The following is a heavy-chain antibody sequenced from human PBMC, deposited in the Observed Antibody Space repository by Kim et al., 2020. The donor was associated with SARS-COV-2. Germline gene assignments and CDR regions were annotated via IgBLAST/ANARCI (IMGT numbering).Heavy chain of an antibody. Sequence: AGSVKGRFTISRDNAKNSLYLHMNSLRAEDTAFYYCAKDIAVADFYYFDFWGQGTLVTVSS. J-gene: IGHJ4*02. V-gene: IGHV3-9*01. D-gene: IGHD6-19*01. CDR3: AKDIAVADFYYFDF.